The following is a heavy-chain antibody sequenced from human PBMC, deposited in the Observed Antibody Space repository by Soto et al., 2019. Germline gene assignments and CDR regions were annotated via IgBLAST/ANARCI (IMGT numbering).Heavy chain of an antibody. CDR3: AKDSFFVGDIVVVGATGYGMDV. Sequence: QVQLVESGGGVVQPGRSLRLSCAASGFTFSSYGMHWVRQAPGKGLEWVAVISYDGSNKYYADSVKGRFTISRDNSKNTLYLQMNSLRAEDTAVYYCAKDSFFVGDIVVVGATGYGMDVWGQGTTVTVSS. CDR2: ISYDGSNK. V-gene: IGHV3-30*18. J-gene: IGHJ6*02. CDR1: GFTFSSYG. D-gene: IGHD2-15*01.